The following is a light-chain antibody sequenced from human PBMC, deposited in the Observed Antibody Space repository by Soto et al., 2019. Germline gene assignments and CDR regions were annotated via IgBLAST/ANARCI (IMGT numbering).Light chain of an antibody. CDR1: QIVSSN. Sequence: EIVMTQSPATLSVSQGERATLSCRASQIVSSNLDWYQQKPGQAPRLLIYGASTRATRIPARFSGSGSGTEFTITISSLESEDFAVYYCQQYNNWPLTFGGGTKVEIK. CDR3: QQYNNWPLT. CDR2: GAS. J-gene: IGKJ4*01. V-gene: IGKV3-15*01.